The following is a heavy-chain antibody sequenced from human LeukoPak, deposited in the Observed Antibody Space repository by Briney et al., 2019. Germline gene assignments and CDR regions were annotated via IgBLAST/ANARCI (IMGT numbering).Heavy chain of an antibody. Sequence: GGSLRLSCAASGFTFNSYAMYWVRQAPGKGLEWVSGIFGSGGSAHYADSVKGRFTISRDNSKNTAYLQMNSLRAEDTAVYYCAKTTTRYSSGRYPGWPVDYWGQGALVTVSS. CDR1: GFTFNSYA. V-gene: IGHV3-23*01. CDR3: AKTTTRYSSGRYPGWPVDY. CDR2: IFGSGGSA. D-gene: IGHD6-19*01. J-gene: IGHJ4*02.